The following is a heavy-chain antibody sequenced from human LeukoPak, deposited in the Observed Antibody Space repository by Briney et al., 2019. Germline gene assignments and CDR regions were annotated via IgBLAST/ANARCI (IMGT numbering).Heavy chain of an antibody. CDR1: GYTFTSHY. CDR2: INPSGGST. Sequence: ASVKVSCKASGYTFTSHYMHWVRQAPGQGLGWMGIINPSGGSTSYAQKFQGRVTMTRDTSTSTVYMELSSLRSEDTAVYYCATTTGDCSGGSCYPKPFDYWGQGTLVTVSS. V-gene: IGHV1-46*01. D-gene: IGHD2-15*01. J-gene: IGHJ4*02. CDR3: ATTTGDCSGGSCYPKPFDY.